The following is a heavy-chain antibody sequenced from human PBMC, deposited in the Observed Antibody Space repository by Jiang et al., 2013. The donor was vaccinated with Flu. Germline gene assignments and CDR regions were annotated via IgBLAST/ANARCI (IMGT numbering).Heavy chain of an antibody. J-gene: IGHJ6*04. CDR3: ARADYSKMDV. V-gene: IGHV4-4*09. D-gene: IGHD4-11*01. Sequence: GPGLVKPSETLSLTCTVSDGSIGGHFWTWVRQPPGKGLEWIGHIPSSGSSDYNPSLKSRVRMSLDTSKKQFSLELRSVTAADTAVYYCARADYSKMDVWGKGTTVSVSS. CDR2: IPSSGSS. CDR1: DGSIGGHF.